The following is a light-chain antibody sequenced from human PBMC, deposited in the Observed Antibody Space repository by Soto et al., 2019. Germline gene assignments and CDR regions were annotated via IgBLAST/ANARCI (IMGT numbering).Light chain of an antibody. V-gene: IGKV2-28*01. Sequence: DIVMTQSPLSLPVTPGEPASISCRSSQSLLHSNGYNYLDWYLQKPGQSPKLXIYWASTRESGVPDRFTGSGSGTDFTLTINSLKAEDVEVYYCQQHYINPITVGQGTRLEI. CDR3: QQHYINPIT. J-gene: IGKJ5*01. CDR1: QSLLHSNGYNY. CDR2: WAS.